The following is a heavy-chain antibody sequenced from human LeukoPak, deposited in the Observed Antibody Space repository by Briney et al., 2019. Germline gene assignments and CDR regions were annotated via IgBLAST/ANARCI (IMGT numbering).Heavy chain of an antibody. V-gene: IGHV3-21*01. J-gene: IGHJ4*02. CDR1: GFTFSSYS. Sequence: GGSLRLSCAASGFTFSSYSMNWVRQAPGKGLEWVSSISSSSSYIYHADSVKGRFTISRDNAKNSLYLQMNSLRAEDTAVYYCARGKNSDYWGQGTLVTVSS. CDR2: ISSSSSYI. CDR3: ARGKNSDY.